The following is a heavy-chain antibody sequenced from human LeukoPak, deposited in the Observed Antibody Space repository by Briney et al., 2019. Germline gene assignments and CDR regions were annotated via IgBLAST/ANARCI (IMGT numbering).Heavy chain of an antibody. CDR1: GFTFSSYS. V-gene: IGHV3-21*01. CDR2: ISSSSSYI. Sequence: SGGSLRLSCAASGFTFSSYSMNWVRQAPGKGLEWVSSISSSSSYIYYADSVKGRFTISRDNAKNSLYLQMNSLRAEDTAVYYCARELSGSYYDFAFDIWGQGTMVTVSS. J-gene: IGHJ3*02. D-gene: IGHD1-26*01. CDR3: ARELSGSYYDFAFDI.